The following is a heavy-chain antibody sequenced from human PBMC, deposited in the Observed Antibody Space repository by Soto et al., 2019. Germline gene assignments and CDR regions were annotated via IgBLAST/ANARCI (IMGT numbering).Heavy chain of an antibody. Sequence: ASGKVSCKASGYTFTSYAMHWVRQAPGQRLEWMGWINAGNGNTNDAQKLQGRVTMTTDTSTGTAYMELRSLSSDDTAVYYCARDAPPADYWGQGTLVTVSS. CDR2: INAGNGNT. J-gene: IGHJ4*02. CDR3: ARDAPPADY. V-gene: IGHV1-3*01. CDR1: GYTFTSYA.